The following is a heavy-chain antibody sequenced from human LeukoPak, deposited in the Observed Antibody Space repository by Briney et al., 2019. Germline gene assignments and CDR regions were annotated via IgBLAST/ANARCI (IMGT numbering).Heavy chain of an antibody. CDR2: INHSGST. V-gene: IGHV4-34*01. CDR1: GGSFSGYY. CDR3: ASCSLAVAAPRWFDP. J-gene: IGHJ5*02. D-gene: IGHD6-19*01. Sequence: SETLSLTCAVYGGSFSGYYWSWIRQPPGKGLEWIGEINHSGSTNYNPSLKSRVTISVDTSKNQFSLKLSSVTAADTAVYYCASCSLAVAAPRWFDPWGQGILVTVSS.